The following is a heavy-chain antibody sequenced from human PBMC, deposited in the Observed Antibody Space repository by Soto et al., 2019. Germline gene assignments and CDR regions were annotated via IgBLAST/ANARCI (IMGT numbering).Heavy chain of an antibody. CDR1: GGSISSYY. D-gene: IGHD2-21*02. Sequence: QVQLQESGPGLVKPSETLSLTCTVSGGSISSYYWSWIRQPPGKGLEWIGYIYYSGSTNYTPSLRSRVTISVDTSKNQFSLKLSSVTAADTAVYYCASTAPQYCGGDCYIGRFDYWGQGTLVTVSS. CDR3: ASTAPQYCGGDCYIGRFDY. J-gene: IGHJ4*02. V-gene: IGHV4-59*01. CDR2: IYYSGST.